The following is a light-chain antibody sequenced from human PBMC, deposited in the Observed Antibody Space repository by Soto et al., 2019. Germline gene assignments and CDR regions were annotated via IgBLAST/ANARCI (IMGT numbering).Light chain of an antibody. Sequence: DIQLTQSPSFLSASVGDIVTITCRASQGISSYLAWYQQKPGKAPKLLIYAASTLQSGVPSRFSGSGSGTDFTLTISSLQPEDFASYFCQQSYNIPFTFGPGTKVDI. V-gene: IGKV1-39*01. J-gene: IGKJ3*01. CDR2: AAS. CDR1: QGISSY. CDR3: QQSYNIPFT.